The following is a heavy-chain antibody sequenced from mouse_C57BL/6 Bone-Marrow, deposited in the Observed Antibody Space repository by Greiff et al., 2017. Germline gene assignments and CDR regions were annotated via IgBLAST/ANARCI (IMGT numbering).Heavy chain of an antibody. CDR2: INPNNGGT. D-gene: IGHD1-1*01. CDR3: ATTVERDDYGMYY. J-gene: IGHJ4*01. V-gene: IGHV1-26*01. CDR1: GYTFTDYS. Sequence: EVQLQQSGPELVKPGASVKLSCKASGYTFTDYSMNWVKQSPGKSLEWIGDINPNNGGTSYNQKFKGKATLTVDKSSSTAYMELRSLTSEDSAVYDCATTVERDDYGMYYWCQGTSVTLSA.